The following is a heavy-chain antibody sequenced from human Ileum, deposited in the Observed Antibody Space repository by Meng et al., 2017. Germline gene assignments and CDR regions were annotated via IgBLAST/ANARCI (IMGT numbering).Heavy chain of an antibody. Sequence: QMQLWQAGAEVKRPGASVRVSCKASGYTFTTYYMHWVRQAPGQGLEWMGWINTNTGDPTYAQAFTGRFVFSLDTSVNTAYLQISSLKAEDTAIYYCAREPRRFDHWGQGTLVTVSS. CDR1: GYTFTTYY. CDR3: AREPRRFDH. V-gene: IGHV7-4-1*02. CDR2: INTNTGDP. J-gene: IGHJ4*02.